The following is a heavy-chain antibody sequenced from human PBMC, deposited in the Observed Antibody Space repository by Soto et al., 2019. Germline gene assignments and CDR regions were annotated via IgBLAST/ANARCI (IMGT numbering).Heavy chain of an antibody. J-gene: IGHJ6*02. CDR3: ARDPGDGYNYRYYYGMDV. Sequence: PGGSLRLSCAASGFTFSDYYMSWIRQAPGKGLEWVSYISSSGSTIYYADSVKGRFTISRDNAKNSLYLQMNSLRAEDTAVYYCARDPGDGYNYRYYYGMDVWGQGTTVTVSS. V-gene: IGHV3-11*01. CDR2: ISSSGSTI. D-gene: IGHD5-12*01. CDR1: GFTFSDYY.